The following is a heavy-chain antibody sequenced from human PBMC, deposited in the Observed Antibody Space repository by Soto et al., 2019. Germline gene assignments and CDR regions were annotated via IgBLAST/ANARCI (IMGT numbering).Heavy chain of an antibody. V-gene: IGHV3-23*01. D-gene: IGHD3-16*02. J-gene: IGHJ4*02. CDR2: VSASGSIT. Sequence: EVQLLESGGGLVQPGESLRLSCAVSGFSFSSYAMSWVRQTPGKGLEWVSTVSASGSITHSADSVKGRFTISRDNSQNTLYLQMNGLRAEDTAVYYCAKDRYTDDTAGFDHWGQGTLVTVSS. CDR3: AKDRYTDDTAGFDH. CDR1: GFSFSSYA.